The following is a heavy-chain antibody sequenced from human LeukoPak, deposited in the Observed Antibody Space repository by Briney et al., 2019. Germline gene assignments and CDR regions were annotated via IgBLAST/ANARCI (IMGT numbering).Heavy chain of an antibody. Sequence: GGSLRLSCTASGFTFGDYAMSWVRQAPGKGLEWVGFIRSKAYGGTTEYAASVKGRFTISRDDSKSIAYLQMNSLRAEDTAVYYCAKPTVVNPGDAFDIWGQGTMVTVSS. CDR3: AKPTVVNPGDAFDI. CDR2: IRSKAYGGTT. V-gene: IGHV3-49*04. J-gene: IGHJ3*02. D-gene: IGHD4-23*01. CDR1: GFTFGDYA.